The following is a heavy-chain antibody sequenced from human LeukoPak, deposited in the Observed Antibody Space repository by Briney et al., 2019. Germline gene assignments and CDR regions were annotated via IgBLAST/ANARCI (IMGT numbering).Heavy chain of an antibody. V-gene: IGHV3-21*01. J-gene: IGHJ6*04. Sequence: KPGGSLRLSCAASGLTFSSYSMNWVRQAPGKGLEWVSSISSSSSYIYYADSVKGRFTISRDNAKNSLYLQMNSLRAEDTAVYYCARDGRGGYSYGYINYYGMDVWGKGTTVTVSS. D-gene: IGHD5-18*01. CDR3: ARDGRGGYSYGYINYYGMDV. CDR2: ISSSSSYI. CDR1: GLTFSSYS.